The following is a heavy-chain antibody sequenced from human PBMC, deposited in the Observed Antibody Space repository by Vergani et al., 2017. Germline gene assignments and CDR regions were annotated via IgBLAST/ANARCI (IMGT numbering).Heavy chain of an antibody. CDR1: GGSISSYY. CDR3: ARGGPPMYSSRWTSFDY. D-gene: IGHD6-13*01. V-gene: IGHV4-59*01. J-gene: IGHJ4*02. Sequence: QVQLQESGPGLVKPSETLSLTCTVSGGSISSYYWSWIRQPPGKGLEWIGYIYYSGSTNYNPSLKSRVTISVDTSKNQFSLKLSSVTAADTAVSYCARGGPPMYSSRWTSFDYWGQGTLVTVSS. CDR2: IYYSGST.